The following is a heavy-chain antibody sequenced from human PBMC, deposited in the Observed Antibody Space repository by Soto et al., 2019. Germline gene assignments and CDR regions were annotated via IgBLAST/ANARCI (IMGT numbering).Heavy chain of an antibody. V-gene: IGHV1-2*04. J-gene: IGHJ4*02. CDR3: ASYLWGTYRYFHY. CDR2: INPNSGGT. Sequence: GASVKVSCKASGYTFTGYYMHWVRQAPGQGLEWMGWINPNSGGTNYAQKFQGWVTMTSDTSISTAYMELSRLRSDDTAIYYCASYLWGTYRYFHYWGQGTPVTVSS. D-gene: IGHD3-16*01. CDR1: GYTFTGYY.